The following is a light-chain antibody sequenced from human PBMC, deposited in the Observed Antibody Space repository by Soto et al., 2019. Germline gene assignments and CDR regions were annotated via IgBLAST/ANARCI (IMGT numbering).Light chain of an antibody. CDR3: KHYGDSSWS. CDR1: RSVSDTL. CDR2: GTS. Sequence: EIVLTQSPGTLSLSPGERATLSCRADRSVSDTLLTWFQQKPGQAPRLLIFGTSNRAPGIPDRFSGSGSGIDFTLTISRLEPDDFAVYYCKHYGDSSWSFGQGTKVEIK. J-gene: IGKJ1*01. V-gene: IGKV3-20*01.